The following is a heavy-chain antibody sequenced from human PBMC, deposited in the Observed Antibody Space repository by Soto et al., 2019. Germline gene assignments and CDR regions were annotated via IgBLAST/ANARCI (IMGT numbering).Heavy chain of an antibody. CDR2: IYHSGST. V-gene: IGHV4-30-2*01. J-gene: IGHJ3*02. CDR3: ASGYYDILPGYYGDAFDI. D-gene: IGHD3-9*01. CDR1: GASIRSGGYS. Sequence: SDTLSLSCAVSGASIRSGGYSWRWIRQPPGKVLEWIGYIYHSGSTYYNPSLKSRVTISVDRSKNQFSLKLSSVTAADTAVYYCASGYYDILPGYYGDAFDIWGQGTMVT.